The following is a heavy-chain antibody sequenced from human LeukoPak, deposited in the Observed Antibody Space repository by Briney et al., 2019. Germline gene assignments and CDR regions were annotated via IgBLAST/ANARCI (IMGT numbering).Heavy chain of an antibody. J-gene: IGHJ4*02. D-gene: IGHD5-18*01. Sequence: PGGSLRLSCAASGFTFSSHGMHWVRQAPGKGLGWVAVIWYDGSKKYHADSVKGRFPISRDNSKNTLYLQMNSLRAEDTAVYYCARDLLGYSYDAYYFDFWGQGTLVTVSS. CDR1: GFTFSSHG. CDR3: ARDLLGYSYDAYYFDF. V-gene: IGHV3-33*01. CDR2: IWYDGSKK.